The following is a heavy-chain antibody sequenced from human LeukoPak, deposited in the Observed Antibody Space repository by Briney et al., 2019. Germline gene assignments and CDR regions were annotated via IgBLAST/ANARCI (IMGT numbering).Heavy chain of an antibody. CDR1: GGSFSGYY. V-gene: IGHV4-34*01. J-gene: IGHJ6*03. D-gene: IGHD6-13*01. Sequence: PSETLSLTCAVSGGSFSGYYWSWIRQPPGKGLEWIGEINHSGSTNYNTSLKSRVTISVDTSKNQFSLKLSSVTAADTAVYYCARGQGAAAANYYYYYMDVWGKGTTVTVSS. CDR3: ARGQGAAAANYYYYYMDV. CDR2: INHSGST.